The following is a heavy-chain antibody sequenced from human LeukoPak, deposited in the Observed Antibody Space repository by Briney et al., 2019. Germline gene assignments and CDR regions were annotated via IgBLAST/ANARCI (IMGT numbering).Heavy chain of an antibody. V-gene: IGHV1-69*13. D-gene: IGHD5-18*01. CDR1: GGTFSSYA. J-gene: IGHJ4*02. Sequence: GASVKVSCKASGGTFSSYAISWVRQAAGQGLEWMGGIIPIFGTANYAQKFQGRVTITADESTSTAYMELSSLRSEDTAVYYCALYSYGYGGYFDYWGQGTLVTVSS. CDR2: IIPIFGTA. CDR3: ALYSYGYGGYFDY.